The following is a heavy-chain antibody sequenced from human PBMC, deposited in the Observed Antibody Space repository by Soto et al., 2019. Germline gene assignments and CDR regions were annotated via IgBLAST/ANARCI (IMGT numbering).Heavy chain of an antibody. CDR1: GYNFDTYW. J-gene: IGHJ6*02. D-gene: IGHD6-13*01. V-gene: IGHV5-10-1*01. CDR2: IDPIDSKT. CDR3: ARRIAAAGGYYYYAFDV. Sequence: GESLKISCKGSGYNFDTYWINWVRQTPGRGLEWMGRIDPIDSKTKYSPSLEGHITISVDKSISTTYLQWSSLKASDTAIYYCARRIAAAGGYYYYAFDVWGQGTAVTVSS.